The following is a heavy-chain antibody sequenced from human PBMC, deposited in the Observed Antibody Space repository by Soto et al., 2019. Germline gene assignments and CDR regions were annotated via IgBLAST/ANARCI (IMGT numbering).Heavy chain of an antibody. Sequence: EVQLLESGGGLVQPGGSLRLSCAASGFTFSSYAMSWVREAAGKGLEWVSAISGSGGSTYYADSVKGRFTISRDNSKNTLYLQMNSLRAEDTAVYDCANLEEGAFYYYYYGIDVWGQRLTVTVS. D-gene: IGHD1-26*01. CDR1: GFTFSSYA. CDR2: ISGSGGST. CDR3: ANLEEGAFYYYYYGIDV. V-gene: IGHV3-23*01. J-gene: IGHJ6*02.